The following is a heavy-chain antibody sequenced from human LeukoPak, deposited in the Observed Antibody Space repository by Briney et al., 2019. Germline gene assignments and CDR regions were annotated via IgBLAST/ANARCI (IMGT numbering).Heavy chain of an antibody. CDR2: MNPNSGNT. Sequence: ASVKVSCKASGYAFTRHYMHWVRQATGQGLEWMGWMNPNSGNTGYAQKLQGRVTMTRNTSISTAYMELSSLRSEDTAVCYCARGGSGRLNYFDYWGQGTLVTVSS. D-gene: IGHD3-10*01. V-gene: IGHV1-8*01. J-gene: IGHJ4*02. CDR1: GYAFTRHY. CDR3: ARGGSGRLNYFDY.